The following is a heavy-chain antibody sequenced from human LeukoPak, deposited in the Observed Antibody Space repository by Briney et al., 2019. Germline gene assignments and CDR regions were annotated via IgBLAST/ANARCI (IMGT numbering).Heavy chain of an antibody. CDR2: IYYSGST. V-gene: IGHV4-39*01. Sequence: SETLSLTCTVSGGSISSSSYYWGWIRQPPGKGLEWIGSIYYSGSTYYNPSLKSRVTISVDTSKNQFSLKLSSVTAADTAVYYCASQKGVAYFDYWGQGTLVTVSS. D-gene: IGHD2-15*01. CDR3: ASQKGVAYFDY. J-gene: IGHJ4*02. CDR1: GGSISSSSYY.